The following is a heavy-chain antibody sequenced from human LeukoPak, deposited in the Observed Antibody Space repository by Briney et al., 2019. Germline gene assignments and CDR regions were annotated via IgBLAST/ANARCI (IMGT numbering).Heavy chain of an antibody. D-gene: IGHD6-6*01. J-gene: IGHJ4*02. V-gene: IGHV3-74*01. Sequence: GGSLRLSCTASGVSFSGHWMHWARQLPGKGLVWVSRISPTGSTTSYADSVKGRFTVSRDNAKNTLYLQVNNLRAEDTAVYYCARGPNSNWSGLDFWGQGTLLTVSS. CDR1: GVSFSGHW. CDR2: ISPTGSTT. CDR3: ARGPNSNWSGLDF.